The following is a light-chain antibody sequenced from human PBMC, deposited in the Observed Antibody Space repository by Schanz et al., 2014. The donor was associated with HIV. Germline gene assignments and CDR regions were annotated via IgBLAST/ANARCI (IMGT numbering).Light chain of an antibody. CDR3: GSFTTSSTWV. V-gene: IGLV2-14*01. CDR1: SSDVGGYNY. Sequence: QSALTQPASVSGSPGQSITISCTGTSSDVGGYNYVSWYQQHPGKAPKLMIYDVSNRPSGVSNRFSGSKSGNMASLTISGLQAEDEADYYCGSFTTSSTWVFGGGTKLTVL. CDR2: DVS. J-gene: IGLJ3*02.